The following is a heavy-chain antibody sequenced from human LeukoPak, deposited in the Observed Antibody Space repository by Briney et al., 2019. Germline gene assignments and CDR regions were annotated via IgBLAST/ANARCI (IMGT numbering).Heavy chain of an antibody. CDR2: ICSGGST. V-gene: IGHV3-53*05. Sequence: GGSLRLSCAASGFTVSGHFMSWVRQAPGKGLEWVSLICSGGSTYYADSVKGRFTISRDNSKNTLYLQMNSLRAEDTAVYYCARRGVELERRKFDYWGQGTLVTVSS. CDR3: ARRGVELERRKFDY. J-gene: IGHJ4*02. D-gene: IGHD1-1*01. CDR1: GFTVSGHF.